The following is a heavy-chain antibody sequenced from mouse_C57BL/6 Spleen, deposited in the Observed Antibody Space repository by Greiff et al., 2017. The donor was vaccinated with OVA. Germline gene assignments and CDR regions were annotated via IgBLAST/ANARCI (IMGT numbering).Heavy chain of an antibody. J-gene: IGHJ2*01. Sequence: VQLQQSGAELVRPGASVTLSCKASGYTFTDYEMHWVKQTPVHGLEWIGAIDPETGGTAYNQKFKGKAILTADKSSSTAYMELRSLTSEDSAVYYWTRSQITTVVAHYFDYWGQGTTLTVSS. V-gene: IGHV1-15*01. CDR1: GYTFTDYE. CDR3: TRSQITTVVAHYFDY. CDR2: IDPETGGT. D-gene: IGHD1-1*01.